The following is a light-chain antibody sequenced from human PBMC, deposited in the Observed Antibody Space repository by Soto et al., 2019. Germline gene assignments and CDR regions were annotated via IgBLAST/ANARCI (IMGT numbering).Light chain of an antibody. CDR3: SSYTTSNTPLYD. CDR2: DVN. V-gene: IGLV2-14*03. CDR1: SSDVAAYNY. J-gene: IGLJ1*01. Sequence: QSALTQPASVSGSPGQSITISCTGTSSDVAAYNYVSWFQHHAGKAPKLMLYDVNNRPSGVSNRFSGSKSGNTASLTISGLQVEDEADYYCSSYTTSNTPLYDFGTGTQLTVL.